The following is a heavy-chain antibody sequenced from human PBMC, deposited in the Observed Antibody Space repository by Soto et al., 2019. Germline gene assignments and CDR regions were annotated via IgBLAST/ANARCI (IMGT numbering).Heavy chain of an antibody. CDR1: GFTLSNYA. Sequence: QVQLVESEGGVVQPGRSLRLSCAASGFTLSNYAMHWVRQAPGKGLEWVATISYDGSKKNYADSVKGRFTISRGNSKNALYLQMNSLRAEDTAVYYCVRTPGYTMDYWGQGTLVTVSS. CDR3: VRTPGYTMDY. V-gene: IGHV3-30-3*01. CDR2: ISYDGSKK. D-gene: IGHD5-18*01. J-gene: IGHJ4*02.